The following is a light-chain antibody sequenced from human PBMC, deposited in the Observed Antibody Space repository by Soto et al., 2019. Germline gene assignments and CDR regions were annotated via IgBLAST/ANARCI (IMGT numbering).Light chain of an antibody. CDR1: QSINTN. Sequence: IQLPQSTSTLSASVGARVTITCQASQSINTNLAWYHQKPGKAPNLLIYKASSLQTGVPSRFSGSGSGTEFTLTISSLQPDDFASYYCQQYKDYPITFGQGTRLEIK. CDR3: QQYKDYPIT. CDR2: KAS. J-gene: IGKJ5*01. V-gene: IGKV1-5*03.